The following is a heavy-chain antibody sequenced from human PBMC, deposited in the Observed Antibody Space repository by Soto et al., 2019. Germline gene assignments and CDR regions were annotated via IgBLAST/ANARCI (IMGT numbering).Heavy chain of an antibody. CDR1: GGTFSSYA. V-gene: IGHV1-69*06. CDR3: ARGLLRPTWFDP. CDR2: ITPIFGTA. J-gene: IGHJ5*02. Sequence: PSVKVSCKASGGTFSSYAISWVRQAPGQGLEWMGGITPIFGTANYAQKFQGRVTITADKSTSTAYMELSSLRSEDTAVYYCARGLLRPTWFDPWGQGTLVTVS. D-gene: IGHD2-15*01.